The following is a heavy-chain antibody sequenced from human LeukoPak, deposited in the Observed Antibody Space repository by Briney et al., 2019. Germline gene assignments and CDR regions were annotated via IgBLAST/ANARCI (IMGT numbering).Heavy chain of an antibody. CDR2: INHSGST. Sequence: SETLSLTCAVYGGSFSGYYWSWIRQPPGKGLEWIGEINHSGSTNYNPSLKSRVTMSVDTSKNQFSLKLSSVTAADTAVYYCARHEPKGDHQNAFDMWGQGTKVTVSS. J-gene: IGHJ3*02. V-gene: IGHV4-34*01. CDR3: ARHEPKGDHQNAFDM. CDR1: GGSFSGYY. D-gene: IGHD2-21*02.